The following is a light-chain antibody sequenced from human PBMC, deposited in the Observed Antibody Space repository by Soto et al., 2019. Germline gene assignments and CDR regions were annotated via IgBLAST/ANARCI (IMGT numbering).Light chain of an antibody. CDR3: QQCGSSPVT. V-gene: IGKV3-20*01. CDR1: QSVSSY. CDR2: GAS. J-gene: IGKJ1*01. Sequence: EIVLTQSPGAVSLSPGERATLSCRASQSVSSYLAWYQQKPGQAPRLLIYGASSRATGIPDRFSGSGSGTDFTLTISSLEPEDFAVYFCQQCGSSPVTFGQGTRVEI.